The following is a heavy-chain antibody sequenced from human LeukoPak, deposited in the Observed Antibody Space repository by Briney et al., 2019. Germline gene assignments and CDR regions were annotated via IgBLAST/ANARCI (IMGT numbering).Heavy chain of an antibody. CDR1: GGSISSGSYY. Sequence: TLSLTCTVSGGSISSGSYYWSWIRQPAGKGLGWIGRIYTSGSTNYNPSLKSRVTISVDTSKNQFSLKLSSVTAADTAVYYCARGPMVRGVNHFDYWGQGTLVTVSS. D-gene: IGHD3-10*01. CDR3: ARGPMVRGVNHFDY. CDR2: IYTSGST. V-gene: IGHV4-61*02. J-gene: IGHJ4*02.